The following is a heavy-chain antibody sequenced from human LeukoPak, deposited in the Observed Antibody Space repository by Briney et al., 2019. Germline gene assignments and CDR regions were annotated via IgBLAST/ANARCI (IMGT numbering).Heavy chain of an antibody. CDR3: AKETYSTSWQLDS. Sequence: GGSLRLSCAASGFAFSSYGVHWVRQAPGKGLEWVAVISYDGSTEYYIGSVKGRFTISRDNSKNTLYLQMNSLRAEDTAVYYCAKETYSTSWQLDSWGQGTLVTVSS. J-gene: IGHJ4*02. CDR2: ISYDGSTE. D-gene: IGHD2-2*01. CDR1: GFAFSSYG. V-gene: IGHV3-30*18.